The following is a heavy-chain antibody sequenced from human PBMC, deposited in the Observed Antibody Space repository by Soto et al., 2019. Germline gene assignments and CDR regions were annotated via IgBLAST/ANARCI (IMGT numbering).Heavy chain of an antibody. V-gene: IGHV3-21*01. Sequence: PGGSLRLSCAASGFTFSSYSMNWVRQAPGKGLEWVSSISSSSSYIYYADSVKGRFTISRDNAKNSLYLQMNSLRAEDTAVYYCARDITMIVVVPGYWGQGTLVTVSS. D-gene: IGHD3-22*01. CDR2: ISSSSSYI. CDR3: ARDITMIVVVPGY. J-gene: IGHJ4*02. CDR1: GFTFSSYS.